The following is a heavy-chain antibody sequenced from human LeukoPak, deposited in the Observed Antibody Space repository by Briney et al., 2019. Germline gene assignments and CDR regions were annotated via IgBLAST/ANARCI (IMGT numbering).Heavy chain of an antibody. V-gene: IGHV3-23*01. CDR3: AREGGAGYCSGGSCYSGAFDI. CDR1: GFTFSSYA. CDR2: ISGSGGST. D-gene: IGHD2-15*01. J-gene: IGHJ3*02. Sequence: GGSLRLSCAASGFTFSSYAMSWVRQAPGKGLEWVSAISGSGGSTYYADSVKGRFTISRDNSKNTLYLQMNCLRAEDTAVYYCAREGGAGYCSGGSCYSGAFDIWGQGTMVTVSS.